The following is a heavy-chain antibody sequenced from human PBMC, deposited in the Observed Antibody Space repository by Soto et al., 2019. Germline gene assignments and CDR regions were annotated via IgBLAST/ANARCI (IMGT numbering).Heavy chain of an antibody. V-gene: IGHV4-30-4*01. J-gene: IGHJ4*02. CDR1: GGSISSGDYF. Sequence: ASETLSLTCTVSGGSISSGDYFWSWIRQPPGKGLEWIGYIYYSGSTYYSPSLKSRITISLDTSKNQFSLKLSSVTAADTAVYYCAKGIGFDLFSSKFDSWGRGTLVTVSS. D-gene: IGHD3-10*01. CDR2: IYYSGST. CDR3: AKGIGFDLFSSKFDS.